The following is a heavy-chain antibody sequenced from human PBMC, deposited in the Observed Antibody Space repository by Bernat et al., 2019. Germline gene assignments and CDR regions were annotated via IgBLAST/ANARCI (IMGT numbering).Heavy chain of an antibody. Sequence: QVQLVESGGGLVKPGGSLRLSCAASGFTFSDYYMSWIRQAPGKGLDWVSYIGSSSSSTNYADSVKGRFTISRDNAKNSLYLQMNSLRAEDTAVYYCARGTSTSAPYMDVWGKGTTVTVSS. CDR1: GFTFSDYY. V-gene: IGHV3-11*05. CDR2: IGSSSSST. J-gene: IGHJ6*03. CDR3: ARGTSTSAPYMDV.